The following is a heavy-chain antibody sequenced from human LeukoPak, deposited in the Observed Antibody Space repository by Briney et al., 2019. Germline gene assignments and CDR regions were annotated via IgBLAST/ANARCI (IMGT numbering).Heavy chain of an antibody. CDR2: ISSSGSTI. CDR3: ARVSWHPHPAPYYYYYYMDV. D-gene: IGHD6-13*01. J-gene: IGHJ6*03. Sequence: PGGSLRLSCAASGFTFSDYYMSWIRQAPGKGLEWVSYISSSGSTIYYADSVKGRFTISRDNAKNSLYLQMNSLRAEDTAVYYCARVSWHPHPAPYYYYYYMDVWGKGTTVTVSS. V-gene: IGHV3-11*04. CDR1: GFTFSDYY.